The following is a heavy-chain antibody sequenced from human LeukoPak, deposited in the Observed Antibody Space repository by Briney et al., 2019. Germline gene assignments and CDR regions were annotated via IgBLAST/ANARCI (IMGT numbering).Heavy chain of an antibody. D-gene: IGHD6-6*01. J-gene: IGHJ4*02. Sequence: SETLSLTCAVYGGSFSGYYWSWIRQPPGKGLEWIGEINHSGSTNYNPSLKTRVTISVDTSKNQFPLNLSSVTAADTAVYYCAVRIAARPIDYWGQETLVTVSX. CDR2: INHSGST. V-gene: IGHV4-34*01. CDR1: GGSFSGYY. CDR3: AVRIAARPIDY.